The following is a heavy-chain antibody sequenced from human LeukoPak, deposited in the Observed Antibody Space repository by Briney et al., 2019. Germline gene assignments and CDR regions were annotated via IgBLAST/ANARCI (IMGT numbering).Heavy chain of an antibody. Sequence: SETLSLTCTTSGVSINRFYWSWVRQPPGKGLEWIGNIYSGVPTYFNPSLKSRVTISVDTSKNQFSLNLTSVTAADTAMYYCVQTTGWPGFDYWGQEILVTVSS. CDR3: VQTTGWPGFDY. CDR2: IYSGVPT. J-gene: IGHJ4*02. CDR1: GVSINRFY. V-gene: IGHV4-4*09. D-gene: IGHD1-1*01.